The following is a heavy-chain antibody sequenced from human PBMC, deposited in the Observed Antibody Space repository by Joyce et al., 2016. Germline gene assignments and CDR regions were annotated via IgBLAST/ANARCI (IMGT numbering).Heavy chain of an antibody. D-gene: IGHD4-23*01. J-gene: IGHJ4*02. CDR2: ISRDGSST. CDR3: ARLRRWSGPSDC. CDR1: GCTFSSYW. Sequence: EVQLVESGGGLVQPGGSVRLSGAASGCTFSSYWMYWVRKAPGKGLVWVSRISRDGSSTTYADSVKRRFTISRDNAKNTLYLQMNSLRAEDTAVYYCARLRRWSGPSDCWGQGTLVTVSS. V-gene: IGHV3-74*03.